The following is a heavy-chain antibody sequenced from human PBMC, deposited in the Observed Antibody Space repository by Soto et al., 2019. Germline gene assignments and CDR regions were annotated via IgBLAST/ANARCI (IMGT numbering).Heavy chain of an antibody. CDR1: GYSFTSYW. J-gene: IGHJ4*02. CDR2: IHPGDSDT. CDR3: ARLSGITVAGREADY. D-gene: IGHD6-19*01. V-gene: IGHV5-51*01. Sequence: GESLKISCKGSGYSFTSYWIGWVRQMPGKGLEWMGIIHPGDSDTRYRQSFQGQVTISADKSISTAYLRWSSLKASDTAIYYCARLSGITVAGREADYWGQGTLVTVSS.